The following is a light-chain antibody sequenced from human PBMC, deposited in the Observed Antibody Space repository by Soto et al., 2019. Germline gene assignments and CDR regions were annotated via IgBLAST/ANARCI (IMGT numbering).Light chain of an antibody. CDR2: DAS. J-gene: IGKJ1*01. V-gene: IGKV3-15*01. Sequence: ILMTQSPATLSVSPGERATLSCRASQSVSNNLAWYQQKPGQAPRLLIYDASTRTTGIPARFSGSGSGTEFTLTISGLQSEDLAVYYCQQYNNWLPLTFGQGTKVEIK. CDR3: QQYNNWLPLT. CDR1: QSVSNN.